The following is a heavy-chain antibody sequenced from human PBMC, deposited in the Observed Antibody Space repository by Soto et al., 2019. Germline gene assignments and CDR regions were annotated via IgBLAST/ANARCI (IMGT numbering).Heavy chain of an antibody. CDR2: ISYDGTNK. D-gene: IGHD2-15*01. Sequence: PGGSLRLSCAASGFSFSSYAMHWVRQAPGKGLAWVAVISYDGTNKYYADSVKGRFTISGDNSNNTLYLQMDNLRAEDTAVYYCARGTGDCSGVSCWNWLDPWGQGTLVTVSS. V-gene: IGHV3-30-3*01. CDR1: GFSFSSYA. CDR3: ARGTGDCSGVSCWNWLDP. J-gene: IGHJ5*02.